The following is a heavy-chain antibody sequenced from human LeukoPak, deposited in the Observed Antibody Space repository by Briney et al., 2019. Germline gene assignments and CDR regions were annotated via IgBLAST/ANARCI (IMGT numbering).Heavy chain of an antibody. D-gene: IGHD3-22*01. V-gene: IGHV4-39*01. CDR3: ARAPSPPYYYDSSGYYYSRDYYGMDV. Sequence: SETLSLTCTVSGGSIRSSYYYWGWIRQPPGKGLEWIGEIYHSGSTNYNPSLKSRVTISVDTSKNQFSLKLSSVTAADTAVYYCARAPSPPYYYDSSGYYYSRDYYGMDVWGQGTTVTVSS. J-gene: IGHJ6*02. CDR2: IYHSGST. CDR1: GGSIRSSYYY.